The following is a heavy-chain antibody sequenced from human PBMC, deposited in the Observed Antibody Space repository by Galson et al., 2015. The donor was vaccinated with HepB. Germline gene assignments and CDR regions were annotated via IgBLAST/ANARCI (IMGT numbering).Heavy chain of an antibody. Sequence: TLSLTCTVSGDSISSGTYYWSWIRQPAGKGLEWIGRIYTSGSTNYNPSLKSRVTMSVDTSKNQFSLKLSSVTAADTAVYYCARDLVGYCSRTFCSHWFDPWGQGTLVTVSS. V-gene: IGHV4-61*02. CDR3: ARDLVGYCSRTFCSHWFDP. CDR2: IYTSGST. J-gene: IGHJ5*02. D-gene: IGHD2-2*01. CDR1: GDSISSGTYY.